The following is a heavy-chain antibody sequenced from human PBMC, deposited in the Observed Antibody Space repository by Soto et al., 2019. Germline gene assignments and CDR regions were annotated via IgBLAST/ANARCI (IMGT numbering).Heavy chain of an antibody. D-gene: IGHD2-15*01. Sequence: SETLSLTCSVSGYSVSSSDYYWAWIRQPPGKGLEWIGSMLYSGLTYYNPSLKSRVTLSVDTSKNQFSVRLNSVTASDTAVYYCAPLSVSLSGPYGIHVWGQGTTVTVSS. CDR2: MLYSGLT. V-gene: IGHV4-39*01. CDR1: GYSVSSSDYY. J-gene: IGHJ6*02. CDR3: APLSVSLSGPYGIHV.